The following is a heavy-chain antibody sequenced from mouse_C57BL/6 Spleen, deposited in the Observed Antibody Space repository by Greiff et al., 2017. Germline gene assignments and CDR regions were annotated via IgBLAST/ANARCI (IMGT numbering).Heavy chain of an antibody. D-gene: IGHD2-2*01. V-gene: IGHV14-4*01. CDR2: IDPEHGAT. Sequence: EVQLQQSGAELVRPGASVKLSCTASGFNINDDYMHWVKQRPEQGLEWLGWIDPEHGATEYASTFQGKATITADTSSNTAYLQLSSLTSEDTAVYYCTTRGYDGVSWFAYWGQGTLVTVSA. J-gene: IGHJ3*01. CDR1: GFNINDDY. CDR3: TTRGYDGVSWFAY.